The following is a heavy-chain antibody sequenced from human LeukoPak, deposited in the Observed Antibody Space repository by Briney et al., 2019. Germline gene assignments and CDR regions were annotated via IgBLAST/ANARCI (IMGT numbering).Heavy chain of an antibody. Sequence: GGSLRLSCAASGFTFSSYAMSWVREAPGEGLEWVSAISGSGGSTYYADSVKGRLTISRDNSKNTLYLQMNSLRAEDTAVYYCAKYYGDYPFYYFDYWGQGTMVTVSS. CDR2: ISGSGGST. D-gene: IGHD4-17*01. CDR1: GFTFSSYA. J-gene: IGHJ4*03. CDR3: AKYYGDYPFYYFDY. V-gene: IGHV3-23*01.